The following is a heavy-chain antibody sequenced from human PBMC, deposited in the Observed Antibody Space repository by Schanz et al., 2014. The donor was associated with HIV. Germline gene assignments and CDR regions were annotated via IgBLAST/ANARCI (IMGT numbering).Heavy chain of an antibody. V-gene: IGHV3-66*01. CDR2: IHSGGST. Sequence: EVQLLESGGGLVQPGGSLRLSCAASGFTVSSSHMSWVRQAPGKGLEWVSIIHSGGSTYYADSVKGRFTISRDNSKKTLYLQMNSLRAEDTAVYYCAKVARWDYYGMDVWGQGTTVTVS. J-gene: IGHJ6*02. CDR1: GFTVSSSH. CDR3: AKVARWDYYGMDV. D-gene: IGHD1-26*01.